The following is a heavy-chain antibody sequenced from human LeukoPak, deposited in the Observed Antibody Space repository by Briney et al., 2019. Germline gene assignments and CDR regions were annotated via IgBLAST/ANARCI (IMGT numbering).Heavy chain of an antibody. CDR1: GGSFSGYY. J-gene: IGHJ4*02. CDR3: ARRDTYYYDSSGYYFDY. CDR2: INHSGST. V-gene: IGHV4-34*01. Sequence: SETLSLTCAVYGGSFSGYYWSWIRQPPGKGLEWIWEINHSGSTNYNPSLKSRVTISVDTSKNQFSLKLSSVTAADTAVYYCARRDTYYYDSSGYYFDYWGQGTLVTVSS. D-gene: IGHD3-22*01.